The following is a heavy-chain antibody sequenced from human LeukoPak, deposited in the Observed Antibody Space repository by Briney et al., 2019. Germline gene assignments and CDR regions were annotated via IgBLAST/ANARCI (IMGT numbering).Heavy chain of an antibody. Sequence: GASVKVSCKASGYTFTGYYMHWVRQAPGKGLEWMGGFDPEDGETIYAQKFQGRVTMTEDTSTDTACMELSSLRSEDTAVYYCATVPWNDSSGYYNWFDPWGQGTLVTISS. CDR1: GYTFTGYY. V-gene: IGHV1-24*01. CDR2: FDPEDGET. CDR3: ATVPWNDSSGYYNWFDP. D-gene: IGHD3-22*01. J-gene: IGHJ5*02.